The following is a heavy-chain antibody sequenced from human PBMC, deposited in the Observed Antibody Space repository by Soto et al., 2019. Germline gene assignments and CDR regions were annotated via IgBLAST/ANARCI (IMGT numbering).Heavy chain of an antibody. CDR2: LSSNGIGT. D-gene: IGHD6-13*01. CDR3: VKDMGQSAVGIRYPYGLDV. J-gene: IGHJ6*02. V-gene: IGHV3-64D*06. CDR1: GFTVSSFG. Sequence: GGSLRLSCSGSGFTVSSFGMHWVRQAPGKGLEHVSTLSSNGIGTYYADSVKGRFTFSRDTSKNTLYLQMSSLRTEDTAVYYCVKDMGQSAVGIRYPYGLDVWGLGTTVTVSS.